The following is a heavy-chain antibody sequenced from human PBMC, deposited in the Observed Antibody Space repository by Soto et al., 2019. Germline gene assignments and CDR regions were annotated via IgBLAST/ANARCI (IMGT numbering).Heavy chain of an antibody. Sequence: QVQLQQWGAGLLKPSETLSLTCAVYGGSFTGYYWSWIRQPPGKGLEWIGEINHRGSTNYNPSIKSRVTLSVDTPKNQFSLNLTSVTAADTAVYYCARGSRVKIPAASGRDYYYQGLDVWGQGTAVTVSS. CDR2: INHRGST. CDR1: GGSFTGYY. CDR3: ARGSRVKIPAASGRDYYYQGLDV. J-gene: IGHJ6*02. D-gene: IGHD6-25*01. V-gene: IGHV4-34*01.